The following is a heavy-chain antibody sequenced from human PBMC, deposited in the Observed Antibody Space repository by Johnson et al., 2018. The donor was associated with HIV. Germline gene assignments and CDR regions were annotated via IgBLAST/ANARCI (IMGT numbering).Heavy chain of an antibody. CDR3: AKEGSSSPWAFDI. CDR2: VSDHGRTT. V-gene: IGHV3-30*04. CDR1: GFTFSSFA. J-gene: IGHJ3*02. D-gene: IGHD2-15*01. Sequence: VQLVESGGGVVQPGRSLRLSCAASGFTFSSFAIHWVRQAPGKGLEWVAVVSDHGRTTYFADSVKGRFTISRDNSKNTLYLQMNNLRPEDTALYYCAKEGSSSPWAFDIWGQGTMVTVSS.